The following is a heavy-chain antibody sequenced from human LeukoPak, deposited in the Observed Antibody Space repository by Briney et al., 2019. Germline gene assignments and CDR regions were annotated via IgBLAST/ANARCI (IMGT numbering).Heavy chain of an antibody. CDR1: GFTFSDYY. J-gene: IGHJ4*02. D-gene: IGHD3-10*01. Sequence: PGGSLRLSCAASGFTFSDYYMSWIRQAPGKGLEWVSYISSSGSTIYYADSVKGRFTISRDNAKNSLYLQMNSLRAEDTAVYYCARAKYDLWFGELLPQFDYWGQGTLVTVSS. V-gene: IGHV3-11*04. CDR3: ARAKYDLWFGELLPQFDY. CDR2: ISSSGSTI.